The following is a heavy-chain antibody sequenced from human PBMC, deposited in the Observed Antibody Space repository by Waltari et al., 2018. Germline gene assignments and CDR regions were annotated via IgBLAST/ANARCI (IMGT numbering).Heavy chain of an antibody. J-gene: IGHJ4*02. Sequence: EVQLEESGGGLVQPGGSLRLSCVSSGFLFSNYWMDWVLQPPGKGPVWVSRINSDGSDTTYADSVKGRFTISRDNAKNTLYLHMNSLRVEDTAVFYCVRENTAAAGLESWGQGTLVTVSS. CDR1: GFLFSNYW. CDR2: INSDGSDT. D-gene: IGHD6-25*01. CDR3: VRENTAAAGLES. V-gene: IGHV3-74*01.